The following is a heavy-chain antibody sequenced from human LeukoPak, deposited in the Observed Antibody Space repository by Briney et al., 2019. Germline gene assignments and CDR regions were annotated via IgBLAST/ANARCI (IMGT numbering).Heavy chain of an antibody. CDR2: IYTSGST. V-gene: IGHV4-4*07. J-gene: IGHJ4*02. CDR3: ARQQDCTNGVCYLGY. Sequence: SETLSLTCTVSGGSISSYYWSWIRQPAGKGLEWIGRIYTSGSTYYNPSLKSRVTISVDTSKNQFSLKLSSVTAADTAVYYCARQQDCTNGVCYLGYWGQGTLVTVSS. D-gene: IGHD2-8*01. CDR1: GGSISSYY.